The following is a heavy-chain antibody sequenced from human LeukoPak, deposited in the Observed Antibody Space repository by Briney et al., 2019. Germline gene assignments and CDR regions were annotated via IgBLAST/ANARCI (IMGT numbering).Heavy chain of an antibody. D-gene: IGHD6-25*01. J-gene: IGHJ4*02. V-gene: IGHV3-30*18. Sequence: GGSLRLSCAASGFTFSSYGMHWVRQAPGKGLEWVAVISYDGSNKYYADSVKGRFTISRDNSKNTLYLQMNRLRAEDTAVYYCAKDRLGFGSGGFDYWGQGTLDTVSS. CDR2: ISYDGSNK. CDR3: AKDRLGFGSGGFDY. CDR1: GFTFSSYG.